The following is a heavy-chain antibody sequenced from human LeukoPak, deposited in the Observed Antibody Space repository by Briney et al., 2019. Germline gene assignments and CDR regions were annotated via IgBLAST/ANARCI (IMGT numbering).Heavy chain of an antibody. J-gene: IGHJ4*02. CDR3: AKVSNYDSSGYSDY. D-gene: IGHD3-22*01. CDR2: ISGSGGST. V-gene: IGHV3-23*01. CDR1: GFTFNNHW. Sequence: GGSLRLSCAASGFTFNNHWMSWVRQAPGKGLEWVSAISGSGGSTYYADSVKGRFTISRDNSKNTLYLQMNSLRAEDTAVYYCAKVSNYDSSGYSDYWGQGTLVTVSS.